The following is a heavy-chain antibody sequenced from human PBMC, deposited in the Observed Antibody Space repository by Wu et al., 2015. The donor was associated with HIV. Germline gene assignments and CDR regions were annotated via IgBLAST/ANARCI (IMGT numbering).Heavy chain of an antibody. D-gene: IGHD3-10*01. J-gene: IGHJ6*02. V-gene: IGHV1-8*02. CDR3: ATSYYGSGSYPTFYYYYAMDV. CDR2: MNSNNGKT. Sequence: QVQLVRSGAEVKKPGSSVKVSCKASGGTFSSYAISWVRQAPGQGLEWMGWMNSNNGKTGYGQKFQGRVAMTRNISTRTAYMELSGLKSEDTAVYYCATSYYGSGSYPTFYYYYAMDVWGQGTTVTVSS. CDR1: GGTFSSYA.